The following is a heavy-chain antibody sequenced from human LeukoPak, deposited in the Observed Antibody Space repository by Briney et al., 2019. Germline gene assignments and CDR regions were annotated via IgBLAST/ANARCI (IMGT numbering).Heavy chain of an antibody. J-gene: IGHJ4*02. D-gene: IGHD1-7*01. CDR2: INPNSGGT. CDR1: GYTFTGYY. CDR3: ARESARLELPSARDY. V-gene: IGHV1-2*02. Sequence: ASVKVSCKASGYTFTGYYMHWVRQAPGQGLEWTGWINPNSGGTNYAQKFQGRVTMTRDTSISTAYMELSRLRSGDTAVYYCARESARLELPSARDYWGQGTLVTVSS.